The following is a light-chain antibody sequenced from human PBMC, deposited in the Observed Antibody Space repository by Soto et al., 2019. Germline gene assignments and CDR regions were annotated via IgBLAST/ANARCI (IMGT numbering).Light chain of an antibody. Sequence: QSALTQPASVSGSPGQSITISCTGTSSDVGGYNYVSWYQQHPGKAPKLMIYGVSNRPSGVSSRFSGSKSGNTASLTISGLQAEDEADYYCSSYTTISTLGGVFGTGTKVTVL. V-gene: IGLV2-14*01. CDR2: GVS. CDR1: SSDVGGYNY. CDR3: SSYTTISTLGGV. J-gene: IGLJ1*01.